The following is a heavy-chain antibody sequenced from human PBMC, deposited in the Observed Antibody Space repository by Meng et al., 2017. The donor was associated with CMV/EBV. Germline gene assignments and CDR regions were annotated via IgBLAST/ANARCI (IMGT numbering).Heavy chain of an antibody. J-gene: IGHJ6*02. Sequence: GESLKISCGGSGFTFGSYWMHWVRQVPGKGLVWISRIHSDGVSADYAGSVMGRFTISRDNAKYTVYLQMNSLRPEDTAVYYCARMFNYDFSRGGMDVWGQGTTVTVSS. CDR3: ARMFNYDFSRGGMDV. CDR2: IHSDGVSA. D-gene: IGHD3-3*01. V-gene: IGHV3-74*01. CDR1: GFTFGSYW.